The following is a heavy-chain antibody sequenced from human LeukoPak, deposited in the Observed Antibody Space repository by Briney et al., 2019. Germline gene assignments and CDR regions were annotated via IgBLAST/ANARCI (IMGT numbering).Heavy chain of an antibody. V-gene: IGHV3-23*01. CDR2: ISGSGGNT. CDR3: AKLPDIVAAVVYFDY. D-gene: IGHD6-13*01. J-gene: IGHJ4*02. Sequence: GGSLRLSCAASGFTFSSYAMSWVRQAPGKGLEWVSTISGSGGNTFYADSVKGRFTISRGNSKNTLYLQMNSLRAEDTAVYYCAKLPDIVAAVVYFDYWGQGTLVTVSS. CDR1: GFTFSSYA.